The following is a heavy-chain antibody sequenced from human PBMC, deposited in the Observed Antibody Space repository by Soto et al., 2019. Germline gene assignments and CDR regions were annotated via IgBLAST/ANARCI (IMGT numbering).Heavy chain of an antibody. V-gene: IGHV5-10-1*01. CDR2: IDPSDSYT. Sequence: GESLKISCKGSGYSFTSYWISWVRQMPGKGLEWMGRIDPSDSYTNYSPSFQGHVTISADKSISTAYLQWSSLKASDTAMYDCARHDYYYYGMDVWGQGTTVTVSS. J-gene: IGHJ6*02. CDR1: GYSFTSYW. D-gene: IGHD3-16*01. CDR3: ARHDYYYYGMDV.